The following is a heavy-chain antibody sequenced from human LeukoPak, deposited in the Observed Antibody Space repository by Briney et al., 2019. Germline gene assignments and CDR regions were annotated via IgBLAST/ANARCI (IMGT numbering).Heavy chain of an antibody. CDR1: GFTFSSYS. D-gene: IGHD1-14*01. J-gene: IGHJ4*02. CDR3: ARAFGEPFDY. Sequence: PWGSLRLSCAASGFTFSSYSMNWVRQAPGPGLEWVSSISSSSSYIYYADSVKGRFTISRDNAKNSLYLQMNSLRAEDTAVYYCARAFGEPFDYWGQGTLVTVSS. CDR2: ISSSSSYI. V-gene: IGHV3-21*01.